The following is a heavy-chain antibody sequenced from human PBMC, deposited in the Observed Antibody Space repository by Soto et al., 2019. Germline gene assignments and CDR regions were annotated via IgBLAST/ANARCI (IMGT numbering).Heavy chain of an antibody. CDR1: GFTFRSYG. CDR3: AKGGVGSTSNAFDI. V-gene: IGHV3-30*18. Sequence: GESLKISCAASGFTFRSYGMHWVRQAPGKGLEWVTVISYDGSNKYYADSVKGRFTISRDNSKNTLYLQMHSLRPEDTALYYCAKGGVGSTSNAFDIWGQGTMVTVSS. J-gene: IGHJ3*02. D-gene: IGHD1-26*01. CDR2: ISYDGSNK.